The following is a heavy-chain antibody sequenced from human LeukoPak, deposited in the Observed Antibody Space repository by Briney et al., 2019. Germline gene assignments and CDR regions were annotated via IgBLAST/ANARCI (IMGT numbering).Heavy chain of an antibody. D-gene: IGHD1-1*01. V-gene: IGHV4-4*07. CDR2: IYPSGST. Sequence: PSETLSLTCTVSGGSISSYYWSWIRQPAGKGLELIGRIYPSGSTNYNPSLKSRVTMSVDTSKNQFSLKLSPVTAADTAVYYCARAPTGTGGWNWFDPWGQGTLVTVSS. CDR3: ARAPTGTGGWNWFDP. CDR1: GGSISSYY. J-gene: IGHJ5*02.